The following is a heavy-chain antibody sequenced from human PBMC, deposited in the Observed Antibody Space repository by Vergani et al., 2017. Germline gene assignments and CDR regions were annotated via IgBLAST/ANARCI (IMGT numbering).Heavy chain of an antibody. CDR3: ARTSHYYDSSGILPWFYFVY. Sequence: QVTLKESGPVLVKPTETLTLTCTVSGFSLSSARLGVSWIRQPPGKALEWLAHIFSNDEKSYSTSLKSRRTISKDTSKSQVVLTLTNMDPVDTATYYCARTSHYYDSSGILPWFYFVYWGQGTLVTVSS. D-gene: IGHD3-22*01. CDR1: GFSLSSARLG. CDR2: IFSNDEK. V-gene: IGHV2-26*01. J-gene: IGHJ4*02.